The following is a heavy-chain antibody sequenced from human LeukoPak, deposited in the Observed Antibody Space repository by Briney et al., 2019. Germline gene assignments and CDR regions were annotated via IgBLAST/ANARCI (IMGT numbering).Heavy chain of an antibody. D-gene: IGHD3-16*01. CDR3: ARDLGGVTDY. CDR2: INPSGGST. Sequence: ASVKVSCKASGYTFTSYYMHWVRQAPRQGLEWVGIINPSGGSTSYAQKFQGRVTMTRDTSTSTVYMELSSLRSEDTAVYYCARDLGGVTDYWGQGTLVTVSS. J-gene: IGHJ4*02. V-gene: IGHV1-46*01. CDR1: GYTFTSYY.